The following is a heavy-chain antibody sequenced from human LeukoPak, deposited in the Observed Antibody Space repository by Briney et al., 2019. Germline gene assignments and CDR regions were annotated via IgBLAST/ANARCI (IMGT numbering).Heavy chain of an antibody. CDR2: ISYDGSNK. J-gene: IGHJ4*02. D-gene: IGHD6-19*01. CDR1: GFTFGSYA. V-gene: IGHV3-30-3*01. CDR3: ARESIAVAGTKDY. Sequence: GGSLRLSCAASGFTFGSYAMHWVRQAPGKGLEWVAVISYDGSNKYYADSVKGRFTISRDNSKNTLYLQMNSLRAEDTAVYYCARESIAVAGTKDYWGQGTLVTVSS.